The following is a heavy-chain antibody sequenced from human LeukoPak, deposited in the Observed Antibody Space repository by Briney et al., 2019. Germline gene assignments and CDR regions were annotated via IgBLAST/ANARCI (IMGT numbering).Heavy chain of an antibody. V-gene: IGHV4-59*01. CDR3: ARLDCRSSTSCYKGNFDY. CDR1: GGSISSYY. Sequence: SETLSLTCTVSGGSISSYYWSWIRQPPGKGLVWIGYIYYSGSTNYNPSLKSRVTISVDTSKNQFSLKLSSVTAADTAVYYCARLDCRSSTSCYKGNFDYWGQGTLVTVSS. D-gene: IGHD2-2*02. J-gene: IGHJ4*02. CDR2: IYYSGST.